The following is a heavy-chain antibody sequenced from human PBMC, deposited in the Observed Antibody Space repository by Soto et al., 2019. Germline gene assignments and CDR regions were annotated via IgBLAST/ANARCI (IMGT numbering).Heavy chain of an antibody. Sequence: QLQLQESGSGLVKPSQTLSLTCAVSGGSISSGGYSWSWIRQPPGKGLEWIGYIYHSGSTYYNPSLKSRVTISVDRSKNQFSLKLSSVTAADTAVYYCARAPGGYSGYDFSYFDYWGQGTLVTVSS. CDR2: IYHSGST. V-gene: IGHV4-30-2*01. CDR3: ARAPGGYSGYDFSYFDY. CDR1: GGSISSGGYS. D-gene: IGHD5-12*01. J-gene: IGHJ4*02.